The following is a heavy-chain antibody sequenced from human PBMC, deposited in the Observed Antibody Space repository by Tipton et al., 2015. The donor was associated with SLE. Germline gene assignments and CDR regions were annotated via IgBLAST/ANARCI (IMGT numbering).Heavy chain of an antibody. J-gene: IGHJ4*02. CDR3: AREGYGAY. CDR2: INHSGST. CDR1: GGSFSGYY. Sequence: TLSLTCAVYGGSFSGYYWSWIRQPPGKGLEWIGEINHSGSTNYNPSLKSRVTISVDTSKNQSSLKLSSVAAADTAVYYCAREGYGAYWGQGTLVTVSS. V-gene: IGHV4-34*01. D-gene: IGHD4-17*01.